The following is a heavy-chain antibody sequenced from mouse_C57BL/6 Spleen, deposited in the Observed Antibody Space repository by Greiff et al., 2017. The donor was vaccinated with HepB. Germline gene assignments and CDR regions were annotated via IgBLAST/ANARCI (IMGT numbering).Heavy chain of an antibody. Sequence: EVKLMESGGDLVKPGGSLKLSCAASGFTFSSYGMSWVRQTPDKRLEWVATISSGGSYTYYPDSVKGRFTISRDNAKNTLYLQMSSLKSEDTAMYYCARENDEGYWGQGTLVTVSA. J-gene: IGHJ3*01. D-gene: IGHD2-12*01. V-gene: IGHV5-6*01. CDR2: ISSGGSYT. CDR1: GFTFSSYG. CDR3: ARENDEGY.